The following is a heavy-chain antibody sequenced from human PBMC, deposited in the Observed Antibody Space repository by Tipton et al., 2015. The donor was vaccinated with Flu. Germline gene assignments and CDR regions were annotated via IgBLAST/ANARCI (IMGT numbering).Heavy chain of an antibody. CDR3: ARSRLDSEGFFRLDPFDV. CDR2: IQPRDSDT. D-gene: IGHD3-10*01. Sequence: QLVQSGAEVKKPGESLKISCQGSGFSFTNYCVVWVRQMPGRGLEWMGLIQPRDSDTKYSPSFEGQGTISADESIGAAYLQWSSLQAPDTAICYCARSRLDSEGFFRLDPFDVWGQGTVVTVSS. J-gene: IGHJ3*01. CDR1: GFSFTNYC. V-gene: IGHV5-51*01.